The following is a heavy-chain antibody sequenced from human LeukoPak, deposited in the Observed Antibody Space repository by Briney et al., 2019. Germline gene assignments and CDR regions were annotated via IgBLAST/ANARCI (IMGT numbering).Heavy chain of an antibody. V-gene: IGHV3-20*04. CDR2: INWNGGST. CDR3: VRSIHSSDWYEDY. J-gene: IGHJ4*02. Sequence: RPGGSLRLSCAVSGFTFDDYGMSWVRQAPGKGLEWVSGINWNGGSTGSADSVKGRFTISRDSAKNSLYLHMDSLRAEDTALYYCVRSIHSSDWYEDYWGQGTLVTVSS. D-gene: IGHD6-19*01. CDR1: GFTFDDYG.